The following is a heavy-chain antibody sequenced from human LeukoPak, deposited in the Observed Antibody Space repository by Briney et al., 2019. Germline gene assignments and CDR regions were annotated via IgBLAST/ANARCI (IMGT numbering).Heavy chain of an antibody. V-gene: IGHV1-2*02. CDR1: GYTFTSYG. CDR2: INPNSGGT. CDR3: ARDYRGDYGDYVHFDI. D-gene: IGHD4-17*01. Sequence: ASVKVSCKASGYTFTSYGISWVRQAPGQGLEWMGWINPNSGGTNYAQKFQGRVTMTRDTSISTAYMELSRLRSDDTAVYYCARDYRGDYGDYVHFDIWGQGTMVTVSS. J-gene: IGHJ3*02.